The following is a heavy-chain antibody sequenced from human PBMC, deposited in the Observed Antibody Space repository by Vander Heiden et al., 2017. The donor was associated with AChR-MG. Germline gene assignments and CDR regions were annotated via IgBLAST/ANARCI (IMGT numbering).Heavy chain of an antibody. CDR3: ARMPIQMTTLDP. Sequence: QVQLQESGPGLVKPSQPLSLTCTVSGGPISSGSYYWSWIRQPAGKGLGWIGRIYTSGSTNYNPSLKSRVTISVDTSKNQFSLKLSSVTAADTAVYYCARMPIQMTTLDPWGQGTLVTVSS. V-gene: IGHV4-61*02. CDR2: IYTSGST. J-gene: IGHJ5*02. CDR1: GGPISSGSYY. D-gene: IGHD4-17*01.